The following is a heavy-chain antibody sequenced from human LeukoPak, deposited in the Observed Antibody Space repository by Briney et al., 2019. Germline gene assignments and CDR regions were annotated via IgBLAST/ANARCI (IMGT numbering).Heavy chain of an antibody. J-gene: IGHJ6*03. CDR1: GFTFSSYE. CDR3: ARRGYSSSWYYYYYYYYMDV. Sequence: GGSLRLSCAASGFTFSSYEMNWVRQAPGKGLEWVSYISSSGSTIYYADSVKGRFTISRDNAKNSLYLQMNSLRAEDTAVYYCARRGYSSSWYYYYYYYYMDVWGKGTTVTISS. D-gene: IGHD6-13*01. CDR2: ISSSGSTI. V-gene: IGHV3-48*03.